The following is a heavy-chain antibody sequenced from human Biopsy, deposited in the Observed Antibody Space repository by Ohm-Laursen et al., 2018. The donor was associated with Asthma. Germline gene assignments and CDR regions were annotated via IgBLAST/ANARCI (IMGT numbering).Heavy chain of an antibody. J-gene: IGHJ1*01. D-gene: IGHD3-3*01. CDR2: IKHDGSEK. V-gene: IGHV3-7*01. CDR1: GFTFGDYC. Sequence: SLRLSCAASGFTFGDYCMGWVRQVPGQGLEWVANIKHDGSEKNHVDSLKGRFTISRDNAENLLFLQMNSLRAEDTAVYYCARTFHFWSPYHAEHYQLWGQGTLVTVSS. CDR3: ARTFHFWSPYHAEHYQL.